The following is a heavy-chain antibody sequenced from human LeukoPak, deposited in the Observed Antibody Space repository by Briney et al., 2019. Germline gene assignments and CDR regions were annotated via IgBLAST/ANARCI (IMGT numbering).Heavy chain of an antibody. J-gene: IGHJ4*02. CDR1: GGSISSSSYY. D-gene: IGHD5-18*01. Sequence: PSETLSLTCTVSGGSISSSSYYWGWIRQPPGKGLEWIGSIYYSGSTYYNPSLKRRVTISVDTSKNQFSLKLSSVTAADTAVYYCARDLDSYGYYFDYWGQGTLVTVSS. CDR3: ARDLDSYGYYFDY. CDR2: IYYSGST. V-gene: IGHV4-39*07.